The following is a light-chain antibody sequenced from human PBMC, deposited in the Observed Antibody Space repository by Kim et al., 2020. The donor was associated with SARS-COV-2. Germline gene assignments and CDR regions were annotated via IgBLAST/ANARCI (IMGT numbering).Light chain of an antibody. CDR3: QQYYSTPPT. CDR2: WAS. J-gene: IGKJ1*01. CDR1: QSVLYSSNNKNY. Sequence: ATINGKSSQSVLYSSNNKNYLAWYQQKPGQPPKLLIYWASTRESGVPDRFSGSGSGTDFTLTISSLHAEDVAVYYCQQYYSTPPTFGQGTKVDIK. V-gene: IGKV4-1*01.